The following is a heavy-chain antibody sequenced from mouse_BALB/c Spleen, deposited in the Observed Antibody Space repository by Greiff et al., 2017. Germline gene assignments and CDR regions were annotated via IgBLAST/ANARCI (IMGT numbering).Heavy chain of an antibody. CDR1: GFTFSSYT. D-gene: IGHD4-1*01. J-gene: IGHJ2*01. CDR2: ISSGGSYT. Sequence: EVQVVESGGGLVKPGGSLKLSCAASGFTFSSYTMSWVRQTPEKRLEWVATISSGGSYTYYPDSVKGRFTISRDNAKNTLYLQMSSLKSEDTAMYYCTREGTGTEVDYWGQGTTLTVSS. V-gene: IGHV5-6-4*01. CDR3: TREGTGTEVDY.